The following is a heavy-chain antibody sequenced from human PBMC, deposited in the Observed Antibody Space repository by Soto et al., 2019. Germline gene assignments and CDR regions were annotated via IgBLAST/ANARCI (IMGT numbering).Heavy chain of an antibody. V-gene: IGHV3-33*01. CDR1: GFTXXXYG. D-gene: IGHD2-2*01. CDR2: IWFDGSKK. Sequence: QMQLVESGGGVVQPGRSLRLSCAASGFTXXXYGIHWVRQAPGKGLEWVALIWFDGSKKYYVDSVKGRFAVSRDNSKNTLYLQMNSLRVEDTAVYYCARDRLVPYGYGMDVWGQGTTVTVSS. CDR3: ARDRLVPYGYGMDV. J-gene: IGHJ6*02.